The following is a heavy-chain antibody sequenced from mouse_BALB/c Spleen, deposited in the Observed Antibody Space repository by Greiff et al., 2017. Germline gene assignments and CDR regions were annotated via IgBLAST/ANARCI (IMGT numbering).Heavy chain of an antibody. Sequence: VQLQQPGAELVKPGASVKLSCKASGYTFTSYWMHWVKQRPGQGLEWIGEINPSNGRTNYNEKFKSKATLTVDKSSSTAYMQLSSLTSEDSAVYYCARGYRYDYYAMDYWGQGTSVTVSS. CDR3: ARGYRYDYYAMDY. CDR2: INPSNGRT. D-gene: IGHD2-14*01. V-gene: IGHV1S81*02. CDR1: GYTFTSYW. J-gene: IGHJ4*01.